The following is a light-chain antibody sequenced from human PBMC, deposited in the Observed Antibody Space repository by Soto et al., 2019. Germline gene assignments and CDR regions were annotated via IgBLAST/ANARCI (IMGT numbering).Light chain of an antibody. CDR2: GAS. V-gene: IGKV3-15*01. CDR3: QQYNNRHPWR. J-gene: IGKJ1*01. Sequence: EIIIKQPPANLLFSAEYLATHSFRASQPISNALAWYQHKPGQAPRLLIHGASTRATGIQARFSGSGSGTEFTLTISSLQSEDFAVYYCQQYNNRHPWRFGQGTKVEIK. CDR1: QPISNA.